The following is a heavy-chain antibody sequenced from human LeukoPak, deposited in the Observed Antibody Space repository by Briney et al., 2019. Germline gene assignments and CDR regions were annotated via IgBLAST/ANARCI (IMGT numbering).Heavy chain of an antibody. CDR2: IKEDGSEK. D-gene: IGHD6-19*01. CDR3: ARAPRSVAGDY. Sequence: GGSLRLSCAGSGFTYSTYWMSWFRQAPGKGLEWVANIKEDGSEKYYVDSVKGRFTISRDNTKNSVYLQMSSLRAEDTAGYYCARAPRSVAGDYWGQGTLVTVSS. J-gene: IGHJ4*02. CDR1: GFTYSTYW. V-gene: IGHV3-7*01.